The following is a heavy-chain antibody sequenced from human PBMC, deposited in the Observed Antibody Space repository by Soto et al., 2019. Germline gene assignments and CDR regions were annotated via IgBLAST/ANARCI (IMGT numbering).Heavy chain of an antibody. CDR1: GFTFSSYW. J-gene: IGHJ4*02. V-gene: IGHV3-74*01. Sequence: GGSLRLSCAASGFTFSSYWMHWVRQAPGKGLVWVSRINSDGSSTSYADSVKGRFTISRDNAKNTLYLQMNSLRAEDTAVYYCASGMATAEFDYWGQGTLVTVSS. CDR2: INSDGSST. D-gene: IGHD5-18*01. CDR3: ASGMATAEFDY.